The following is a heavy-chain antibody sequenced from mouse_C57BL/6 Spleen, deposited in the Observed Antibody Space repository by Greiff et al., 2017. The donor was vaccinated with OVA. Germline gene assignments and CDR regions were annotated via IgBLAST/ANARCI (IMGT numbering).Heavy chain of an antibody. CDR1: GYTFTSYW. D-gene: IGHD2-2*01. V-gene: IGHV1-72*01. CDR3: ANYYGYDGGFAY. J-gene: IGHJ3*01. CDR2: IDPNSGGT. Sequence: QQSCKASGYTFTSYWMHWVKQRPGRGLEWIGRIDPNSGGTKYNEKFKSKATLTVDKPSSTAYMQLSSLTSEDSAVYYCANYYGYDGGFAYWGQGTLVTVSA.